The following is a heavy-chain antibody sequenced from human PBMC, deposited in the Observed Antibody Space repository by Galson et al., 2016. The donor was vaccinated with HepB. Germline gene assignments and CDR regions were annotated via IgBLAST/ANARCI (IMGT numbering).Heavy chain of an antibody. CDR3: ARIRGDYGDFPTLGYFDL. CDR2: ICSSDYSGDCT. Sequence: SLRLSCAASGFPFSTYAMSWVRQAPGKGLEWVSTICSSDYSGDCTYYADSVKGRFSISRDDSKNTLYLQLNSLRAADTAVFYCARIRGDYGDFPTLGYFDLWGRGTLLIVSS. D-gene: IGHD4-17*01. J-gene: IGHJ2*01. V-gene: IGHV3-23*01. CDR1: GFPFSTYA.